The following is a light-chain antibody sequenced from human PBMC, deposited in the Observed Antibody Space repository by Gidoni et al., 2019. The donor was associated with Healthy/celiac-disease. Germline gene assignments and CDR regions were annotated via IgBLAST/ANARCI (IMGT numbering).Light chain of an antibody. CDR3: QQYNNWPPYT. CDR1: QSVSSN. V-gene: IGKV3-15*01. CDR2: GAS. Sequence: EIVMTQSPATLSVSLGERATLSCRASQSVSSNLAWYQQKPGQAPRLLIYGASTRATGSPARFSGSGSGTEFTLTISSLQSEDFAVYYCQQYNNWPPYTFGQGTKLEIK. J-gene: IGKJ2*01.